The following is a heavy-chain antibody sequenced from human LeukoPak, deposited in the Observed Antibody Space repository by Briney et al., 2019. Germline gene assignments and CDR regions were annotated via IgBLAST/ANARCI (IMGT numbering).Heavy chain of an antibody. J-gene: IGHJ4*02. CDR2: IKTKTEGGTT. V-gene: IGHV3-15*01. CDR1: GFTFSDAW. CDR3: ITGRY. Sequence: GGSLRLSCAASGFTFSDAWMNWVRQAPGKGLEWVGRIKTKTEGGTTDYAAPVKGRFTISRDDSKTTLYLQLSSLQTEDTAVYYCITGRYWGQGTLVTVSS.